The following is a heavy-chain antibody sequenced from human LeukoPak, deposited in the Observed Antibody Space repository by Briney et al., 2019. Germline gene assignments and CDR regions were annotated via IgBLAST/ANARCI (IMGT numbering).Heavy chain of an antibody. CDR3: ARRSVEMAITGDY. CDR2: IIPIFGTA. J-gene: IGHJ4*02. V-gene: IGHV1-69*13. Sequence: SVKVSCKASGGTFSSYAISWVRQAPGQGLGWMGGIIPIFGTANYAQKFQGRVTITADESTGTAYMELSSLRSEDTAVYYCARRSVEMAITGDYWGQGTLVTVSS. D-gene: IGHD5-24*01. CDR1: GGTFSSYA.